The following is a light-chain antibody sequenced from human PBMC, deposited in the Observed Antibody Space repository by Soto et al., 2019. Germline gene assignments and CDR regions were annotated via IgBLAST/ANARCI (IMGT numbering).Light chain of an antibody. V-gene: IGKV3-20*01. CDR2: GSS. J-gene: IGKJ1*01. CDR3: QQYGSSPRT. Sequence: EVVLTQSPGTLSLSPGEIATLSFSASQSVGSNSLAWYQQKPGQAPRLLIYGSSSRATGIPDRFSGSGSGTDFTLTVSRLEPEDFAVYYCQQYGSSPRTFGQGTKVDIK. CDR1: QSVGSNS.